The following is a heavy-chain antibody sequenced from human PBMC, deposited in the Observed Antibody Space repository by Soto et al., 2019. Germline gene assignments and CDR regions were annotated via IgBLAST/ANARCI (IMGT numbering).Heavy chain of an antibody. V-gene: IGHV4-34*01. Sequence: QVQLQQWGAGLLKPSETLSLTCAVYGKSLSGYYWSWIRQPPGKALEWIGEINHSGNTNYNPSLNSRVTISVDTSKNQLFLNLSSVTAADTAMYYCARHHVSGRTIAGAAEFWGQGTLVTVSS. J-gene: IGHJ4*02. D-gene: IGHD1-26*01. CDR1: GKSLSGYY. CDR2: INHSGNT. CDR3: ARHHVSGRTIAGAAEF.